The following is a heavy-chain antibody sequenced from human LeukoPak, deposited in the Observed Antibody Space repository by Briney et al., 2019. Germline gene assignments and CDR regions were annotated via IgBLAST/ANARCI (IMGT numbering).Heavy chain of an antibody. CDR3: ANYYDIRGSYYNYYMDV. CDR2: IYYSGST. J-gene: IGHJ6*03. Sequence: SETLSLTCTVSGGSISSSSYYWGWIRQPPGKGLEWIGSIYYSGSTYYNPSLKSRVTISVDTSKNQFSLKLSSVTAADSAVYYCANYYDIRGSYYNYYMDVWGKGTTVTVSS. D-gene: IGHD3-22*01. V-gene: IGHV4-39*01. CDR1: GGSISSSSYY.